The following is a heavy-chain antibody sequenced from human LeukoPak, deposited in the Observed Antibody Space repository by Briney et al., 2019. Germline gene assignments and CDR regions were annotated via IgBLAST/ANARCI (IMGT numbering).Heavy chain of an antibody. CDR1: GYTFTGYY. D-gene: IGHD3-22*01. V-gene: IGHV1-2*02. CDR2: INPNSGGT. Sequence: ASVKVSCKASGYTFTGYYMHWVRQAPGQGLEWMGWINPNSGGTNYAQKFQGRVTMTRDTSISTAYMELSSLRSEDTAVYYCARDPSDYDSSGYPFDYWGQGTLVTVSS. CDR3: ARDPSDYDSSGYPFDY. J-gene: IGHJ4*02.